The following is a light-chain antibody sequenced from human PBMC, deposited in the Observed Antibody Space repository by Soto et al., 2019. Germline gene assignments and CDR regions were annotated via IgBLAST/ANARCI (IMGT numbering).Light chain of an antibody. Sequence: DNVMTQSPDTLSVSPGDRATLSCRASRIICHNYLAWYQQKRGQPPRLLIYATSTRATGIPARFSGSGSVTNFTLTISRLEPEDFAVYYCQQFGISPWTFGQGTKVEIK. J-gene: IGKJ1*01. V-gene: IGKV3-20*01. CDR2: ATS. CDR3: QQFGISPWT. CDR1: RIICHNY.